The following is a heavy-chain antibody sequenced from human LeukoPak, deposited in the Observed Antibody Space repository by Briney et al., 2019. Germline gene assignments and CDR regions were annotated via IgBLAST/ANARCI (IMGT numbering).Heavy chain of an antibody. V-gene: IGHV3-21*01. J-gene: IGHJ4*02. Sequence: GGSLRLSCAASGFTFSSYSMNWVRQAPGKGLEWVSSISSSSSSYIYYADSVKGRFTISRDNAKNSLYLQMNSLRAEDTAVYYCARDGEGLRYFVRHFDYWGQGTLVTVSS. CDR2: ISSSSSSYI. CDR1: GFTFSSYS. D-gene: IGHD3-9*01. CDR3: ARDGEGLRYFVRHFDY.